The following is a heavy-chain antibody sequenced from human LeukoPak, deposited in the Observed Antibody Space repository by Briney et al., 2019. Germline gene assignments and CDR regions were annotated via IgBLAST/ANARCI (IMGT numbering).Heavy chain of an antibody. D-gene: IGHD6-13*01. CDR2: IYYSGST. Sequence: RTSETLSLTCTVSGGSISSYYWGWIRQPPGKGLEWIGSIYYSGSTYYNPSLKSRVTISVDTSKNQFSLKLSSVTAADTAVYYCARDMGIAAAGLFDYWGQGTLVTVSS. J-gene: IGHJ4*02. CDR1: GGSISSYY. CDR3: ARDMGIAAAGLFDY. V-gene: IGHV4-39*07.